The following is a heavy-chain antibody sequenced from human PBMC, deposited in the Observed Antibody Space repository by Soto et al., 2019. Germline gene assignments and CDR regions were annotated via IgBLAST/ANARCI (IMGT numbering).Heavy chain of an antibody. CDR1: GAPISSLTYY. CDR2: ISLGGST. CDR3: VKQAVGSMSSE. D-gene: IGHD6-6*01. Sequence: SETLSLTCAVSGAPISSLTYYWVWIRQPPGKGLEWIASISLGGSTYYSPSLKSRLTASLDTSNNQVSLILSSVTVTDTAVYFCVKQAVGSMSSEWGPGTLVTVSS. V-gene: IGHV4-39*01. J-gene: IGHJ4*02.